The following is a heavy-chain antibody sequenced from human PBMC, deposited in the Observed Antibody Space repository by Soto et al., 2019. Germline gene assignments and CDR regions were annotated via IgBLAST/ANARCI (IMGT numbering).Heavy chain of an antibody. CDR1: GFTFSSYA. V-gene: IGHV3-23*01. J-gene: IGHJ1*01. CDR3: AKEFSNYDGGS. CDR2: ISGSGGST. Sequence: EVQLLESGGGLVQPGGSLRLSCAASGFTFSSYAMSWVRQAPGKGLEWVSAISGSGGSTYYADSVKGRFTISRESAKNTLYRQMNSLRAEDTAVYYCAKEFSNYDGGSWGQGTLVTVSS. D-gene: IGHD4-4*01.